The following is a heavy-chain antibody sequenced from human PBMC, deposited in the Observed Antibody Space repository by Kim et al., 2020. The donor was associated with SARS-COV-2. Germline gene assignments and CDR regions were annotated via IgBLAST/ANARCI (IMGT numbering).Heavy chain of an antibody. J-gene: IGHJ4*02. D-gene: IGHD3-3*01. CDR3: ARETDAFWSGYSPLWSSVVSHFDY. Sequence: SETLSLTCAVYGGSFSGYYWSWIRQPPGKGLEWIGEINHSGSTNYNPSLKSRVTISVDTSKNQFSLKLSSVTAADTAVYYCARETDAFWSGYSPLWSSVVSHFDYWGQGTLVTVSS. CDR1: GGSFSGYY. V-gene: IGHV4-34*01. CDR2: INHSGST.